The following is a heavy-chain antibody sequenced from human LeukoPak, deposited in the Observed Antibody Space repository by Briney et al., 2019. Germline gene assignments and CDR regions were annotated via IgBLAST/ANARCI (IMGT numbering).Heavy chain of an antibody. D-gene: IGHD2-2*03. CDR2: ISSDGSNK. V-gene: IGHV3-30*18. J-gene: IGHJ3*02. Sequence: PGGSLRLSCAASGFTFRKYGMHWVRQAPGKGLAWVAVISSDGSNKYYADSVKGRFTISRDNSKNTLYLQMNSLRAEDTAVYYCAKDGYCSSTSCLNDAFDIWGQGTMVTVSS. CDR1: GFTFRKYG. CDR3: AKDGYCSSTSCLNDAFDI.